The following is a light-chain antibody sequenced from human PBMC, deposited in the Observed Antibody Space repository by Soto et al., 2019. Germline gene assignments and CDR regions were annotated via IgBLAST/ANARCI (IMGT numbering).Light chain of an antibody. Sequence: DIQMTQSPSTLSASVGDRVTITCRASQSISSWLAWYQQKPGKAPKLLIYDASSLESGVPSRFSGSGYRTEFTLTISSLQPDEFATYYCQQYNSYSGTFGQGTKVDIK. CDR1: QSISSW. V-gene: IGKV1-5*01. CDR3: QQYNSYSGT. J-gene: IGKJ1*01. CDR2: DAS.